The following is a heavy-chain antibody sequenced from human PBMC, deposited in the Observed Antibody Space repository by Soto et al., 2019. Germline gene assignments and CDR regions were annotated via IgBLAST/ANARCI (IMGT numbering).Heavy chain of an antibody. J-gene: IGHJ4*02. CDR3: ARGIAAAGTCDY. D-gene: IGHD6-13*01. CDR2: INPSGGST. Sequence: ASVQVSCKASGYTFTSYYMHWVRQAPGQGLEWMGIINPSGGSTSYAQKFQGRVTMTRDTSTSTVYMELSSLRSEDTPVYYCARGIAAAGTCDYWGQGTLFTVCS. CDR1: GYTFTSYY. V-gene: IGHV1-46*01.